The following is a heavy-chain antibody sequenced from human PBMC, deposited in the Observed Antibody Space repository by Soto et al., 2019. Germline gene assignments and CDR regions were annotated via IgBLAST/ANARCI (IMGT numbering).Heavy chain of an antibody. V-gene: IGHV3-30*18. CDR1: GFTFSSYG. J-gene: IGHJ6*02. D-gene: IGHD5-12*01. CDR3: AKDHADIVATTKLYYYYYGMDV. CDR2: ISYDGSNK. Sequence: GGSLRLSCAASGFTFSSYGMHWVRQAPGKGLEWVAVISYDGSNKYYADSVKGRFTISRDNSKNTLYLQMNSLRAEDTAVYYCAKDHADIVATTKLYYYYYGMDVWGQGTTVTVSS.